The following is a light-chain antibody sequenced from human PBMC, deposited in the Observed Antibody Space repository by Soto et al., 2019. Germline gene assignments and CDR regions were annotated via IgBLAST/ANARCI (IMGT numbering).Light chain of an antibody. CDR2: DVN. J-gene: IGLJ1*01. CDR1: SRDIGSYDF. Sequence: QSVLTQPPSVSGSPGQSVTISCTGSSRDIGSYDFVSWYQQHPGKAPNLMIYDVNKRPSGVPDRFSASKSGITASLTISGLQAEDDADYYCCSYAGTYTVLFGTGTKVTVL. CDR3: CSYAGTYTVL. V-gene: IGLV2-11*01.